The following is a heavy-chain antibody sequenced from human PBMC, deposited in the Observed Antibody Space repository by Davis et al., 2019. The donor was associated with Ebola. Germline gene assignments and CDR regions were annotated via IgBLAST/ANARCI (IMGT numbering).Heavy chain of an antibody. J-gene: IGHJ4*02. CDR3: ARDYDFWSGYYNY. V-gene: IGHV4-39*01. CDR2: IYYSGST. D-gene: IGHD3-3*01. CDR1: GGSISSSSYY. Sequence: MPSETLSLTCTVSGGSISSSSYYWGWILQPPGKGLEWIGSIYYSGSTYYNPSLKSRVIISVDTSKNQFSLNLSSVTAADTAVYYCARDYDFWSGYYNYWGQGILVTVSS.